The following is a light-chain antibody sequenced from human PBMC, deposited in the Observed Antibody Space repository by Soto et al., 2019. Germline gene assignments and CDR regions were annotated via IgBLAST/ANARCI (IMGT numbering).Light chain of an antibody. CDR3: QQCYSTPWT. CDR2: AAS. V-gene: IGKV1-39*01. J-gene: IGKJ1*01. Sequence: DIQMTQSPSSLSASVGDRVTITCRASQSITNYLNWYQQKPGKAPKLLIYAASSLQSGVPSRVSGSGSGADFTLSISSLQPEDFATYYWQQCYSTPWTFGQGTKVEIK. CDR1: QSITNY.